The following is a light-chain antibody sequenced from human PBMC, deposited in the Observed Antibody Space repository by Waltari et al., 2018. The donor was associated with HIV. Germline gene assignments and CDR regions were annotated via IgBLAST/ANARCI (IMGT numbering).Light chain of an antibody. CDR2: EIN. CDR3: CSYAGTSTPHV. CDR1: SRDVGIYNL. J-gene: IGLJ1*01. Sequence: QSALTQPASVSGSPGQSITISCTGTSRDVGIYNLVSWYQQHPGKAPKLMIYEINKRPSGISNRFSGSKSGNTASLTISGLQAEDEAEYYCCSYAGTSTPHVFGTGTKVTVL. V-gene: IGLV2-23*02.